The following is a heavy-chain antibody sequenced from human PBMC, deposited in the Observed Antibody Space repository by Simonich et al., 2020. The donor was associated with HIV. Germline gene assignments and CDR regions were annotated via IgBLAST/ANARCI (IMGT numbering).Heavy chain of an antibody. CDR2: ISGSGGST. D-gene: IGHD3-3*01. J-gene: IGHJ4*02. V-gene: IGHV3-23*01. CDR1: GFTFSSYA. CDR3: AKDRYYNFWSGYYDY. Sequence: EVQLLESGGGLVQPGGSLRLSCAASGFTFSSYAMSWVRQDPGKGLEWVTAISGSGGSTYDADSVKGRFTISRDNSKNTLYLQMNSLRAEDTAVYYCAKDRYYNFWSGYYDYWGQGTLVTVSS.